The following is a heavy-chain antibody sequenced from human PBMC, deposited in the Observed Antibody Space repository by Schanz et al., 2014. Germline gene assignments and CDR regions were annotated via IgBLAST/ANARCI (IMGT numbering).Heavy chain of an antibody. CDR2: ISPSGDT. CDR1: GFRFKTYE. V-gene: IGHV3-13*01. J-gene: IGHJ3*01. Sequence: EVLLVESGGGSVQPGGSLRLSCAVSGFRFKTYEMNWVRQVRGKGLEWVSSISPSGDTHYLASVKGRFTISRENAKSSLYLQMDHLRVEDTAAYYCAGAAVGFIVDAFDLWGRGTMVIVSS. CDR3: AGAAVGFIVDAFDL. D-gene: IGHD6-19*01.